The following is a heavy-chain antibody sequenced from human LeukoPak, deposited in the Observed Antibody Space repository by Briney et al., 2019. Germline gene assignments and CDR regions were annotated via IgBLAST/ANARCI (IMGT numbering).Heavy chain of an antibody. CDR3: ARSRKNSNYLDY. CDR1: GFTFSSYA. V-gene: IGHV3-48*04. CDR2: ISSSGSTI. J-gene: IGHJ4*02. D-gene: IGHD4-11*01. Sequence: PGGSLRLSCAASGFTFSSYAMSWVRQAPGKGLEWVSGISSSGSTIYYADSVKGRFTISRDNAKNSLYLQMNSLRAEDTAVYYCARSRKNSNYLDYWGQGTLVTVSS.